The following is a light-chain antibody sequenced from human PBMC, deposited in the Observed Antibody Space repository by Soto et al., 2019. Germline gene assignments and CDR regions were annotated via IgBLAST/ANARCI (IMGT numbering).Light chain of an antibody. J-gene: IGKJ1*01. Sequence: DIQMTQSPSSLSASVGDRVTITCRASQSISSYLNWYQQKPGKAPELLIYAASSLQSGVPSRFSGRGSGTDFTLTISSLQPEDFATYYCQQSYSNPWTFGQGTKVEIK. V-gene: IGKV1-39*01. CDR1: QSISSY. CDR3: QQSYSNPWT. CDR2: AAS.